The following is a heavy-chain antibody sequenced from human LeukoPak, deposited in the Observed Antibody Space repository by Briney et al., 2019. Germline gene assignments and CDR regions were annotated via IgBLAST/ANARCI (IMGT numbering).Heavy chain of an antibody. CDR1: GYTFTRYY. CDR3: ARDLVSTVTTRVY. Sequence: ASVKVSCKASGYTFTRYYMHWVGQAPGQGGEGMGIINASGGSTRYAQKFQGRVTITRETTRRRVYMELSSLRSEDTAVYYCARDLVSTVTTRVYWGQGTLVTVSS. D-gene: IGHD4-17*01. CDR2: INASGGST. V-gene: IGHV1-46*01. J-gene: IGHJ4*02.